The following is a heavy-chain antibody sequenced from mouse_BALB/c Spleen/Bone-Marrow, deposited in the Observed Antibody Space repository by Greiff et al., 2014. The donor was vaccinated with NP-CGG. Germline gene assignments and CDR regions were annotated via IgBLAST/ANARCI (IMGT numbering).Heavy chain of an antibody. CDR3: ARLNYYGNWFV. CDR2: INPDSRTI. V-gene: IGHV4-1*02. Sequence: EVMLVESGGGLVQPGGSLKLSCAASGFDFSRYWMSWVRQAPGKGLEWIGEINPDSRTINYTPSLKDKFIISRDNAKNTLYLQMSKVRSEDTALYYCARLNYYGNWFVWGAGTTVTVSS. CDR1: GFDFSRYW. J-gene: IGHJ1*01. D-gene: IGHD1-1*01.